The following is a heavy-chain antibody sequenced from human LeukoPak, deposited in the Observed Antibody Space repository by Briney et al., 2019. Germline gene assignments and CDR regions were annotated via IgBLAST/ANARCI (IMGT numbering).Heavy chain of an antibody. Sequence: SETLSLTCTVSGGSISSGGYYWSWIRQHPGKGLEWIGYIYYSGSTYYNPSLKSRVTISVDTSKNQFSLKLSSVTAADTAVYYRAREGHWGPYWYFDLWGRGTLVTVSS. CDR1: GGSISSGGYY. V-gene: IGHV4-31*03. D-gene: IGHD7-27*01. CDR2: IYYSGST. CDR3: AREGHWGPYWYFDL. J-gene: IGHJ2*01.